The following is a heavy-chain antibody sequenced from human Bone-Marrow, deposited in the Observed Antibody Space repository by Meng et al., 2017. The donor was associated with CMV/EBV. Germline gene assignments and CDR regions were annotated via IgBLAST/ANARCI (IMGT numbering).Heavy chain of an antibody. CDR3: ARGADFGSYRIYYYYGMDV. D-gene: IGHD1-26*01. CDR2: INWNGGST. Sequence: GESLKISCAASGFTFDDYGMSWVRQAPGKGLEWVSGINWNGGSTGYADSVKGRFTISRDNAKNSLYLQMNSLRAEDTAVYYCARGADFGSYRIYYYYGMDVWGQGTTVTVSS. V-gene: IGHV3-20*04. CDR1: GFTFDDYG. J-gene: IGHJ6*02.